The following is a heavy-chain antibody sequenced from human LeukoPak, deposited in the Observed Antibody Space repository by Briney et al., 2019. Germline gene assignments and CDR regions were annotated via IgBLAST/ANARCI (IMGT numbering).Heavy chain of an antibody. CDR3: ARGGPVVSHFDY. CDR1: GGSIRSHY. CDR2: FSYSGST. V-gene: IGHV4-59*11. D-gene: IGHD3-22*01. Sequence: PSETLSLTCTVSGGSIRSHYWSWIRQPPGKGLEWIGYFSYSGSTNYNPSLKSRVTISVDTSKNQFSLKLSSVTAADTAVYYCARGGPVVSHFDYWGQGTLVTVSS. J-gene: IGHJ4*02.